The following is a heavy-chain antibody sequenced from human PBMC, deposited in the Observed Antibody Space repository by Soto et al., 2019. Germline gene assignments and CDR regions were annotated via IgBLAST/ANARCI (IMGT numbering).Heavy chain of an antibody. Sequence: EVQLVESGGGLVQPGRSLRLSCAASGFTFENYAMHWVRQAPGKGLEWVSGISWHSGNIVYADSVRGRFTISRDNSKYFVLLQAHSLRPQDTGLHYCAKDKLYSNYVHYVVSCGQVALVTVS. J-gene: IGHJ4*02. CDR2: ISWHSGNI. CDR1: GFTFENYA. V-gene: IGHV3-9*01. CDR3: AKDKLYSNYVHYVVS. D-gene: IGHD4-4*01.